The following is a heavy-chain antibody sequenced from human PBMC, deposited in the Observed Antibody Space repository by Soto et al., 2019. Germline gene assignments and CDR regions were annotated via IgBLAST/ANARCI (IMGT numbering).Heavy chain of an antibody. CDR2: IYYSGST. CDR3: VVDYSTQKDV. Sequence: SETLSLTCTVSGGSISSSSYYWGWIRQPPGKGLEWIGSIYYSGSTYYNPSLKSRVTISVDTSKNQFSLKLSSVTAADTAVYYCVVDYSTQKDVWGQETTVTVSS. J-gene: IGHJ6*02. D-gene: IGHD4-4*01. CDR1: GGSISSSSYY. V-gene: IGHV4-39*01.